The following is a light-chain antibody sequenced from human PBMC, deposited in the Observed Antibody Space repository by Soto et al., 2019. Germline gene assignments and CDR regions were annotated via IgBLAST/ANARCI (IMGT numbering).Light chain of an antibody. J-gene: IGKJ1*01. Sequence: DIQMTQSPSTLSASVGDRVTITCRARQSISSWLAWYQQKPGKAPKLLIYDASSLESGVPSRFSGSGSGTEFTLTISSLQPDDFATYYCQQYNSYSPVTFGQGTKVEI. V-gene: IGKV1-5*01. CDR1: QSISSW. CDR3: QQYNSYSPVT. CDR2: DAS.